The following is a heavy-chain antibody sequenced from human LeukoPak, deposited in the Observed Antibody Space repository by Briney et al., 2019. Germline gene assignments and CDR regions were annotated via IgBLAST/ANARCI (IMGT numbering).Heavy chain of an antibody. D-gene: IGHD1-26*01. CDR1: GFTFSSYW. Sequence: GGSLRLSCAASGFTFSSYWMSWVRQAPGKGLEWVADIKQDGSEKYYVDSVKGRFTISRDNAKNSLYLQMNSLRAEDTAVYYCARDQISSGSYSGFDYWGQGTLVTVSS. CDR2: IKQDGSEK. J-gene: IGHJ4*02. V-gene: IGHV3-7*01. CDR3: ARDQISSGSYSGFDY.